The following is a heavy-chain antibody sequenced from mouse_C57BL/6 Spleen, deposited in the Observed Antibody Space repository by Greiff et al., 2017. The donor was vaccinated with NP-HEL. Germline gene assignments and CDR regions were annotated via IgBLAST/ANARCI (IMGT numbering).Heavy chain of an antibody. CDR3: ARSDYYYGSSYWYFDV. V-gene: IGHV1-50*01. CDR2: INPSDSYT. D-gene: IGHD1-1*01. J-gene: IGHJ1*03. CDR1: GYTFTSYW. Sequence: VQLQQSGAELVKPGASVKLSCKASGYTFTSYWMQWVKQRPGQGLEWIGEINPSDSYTNYTQKFKGKATLTVDTSSSTAYMQLSSLTSEDSAVYYCARSDYYYGSSYWYFDVWGTGTTVTVSS.